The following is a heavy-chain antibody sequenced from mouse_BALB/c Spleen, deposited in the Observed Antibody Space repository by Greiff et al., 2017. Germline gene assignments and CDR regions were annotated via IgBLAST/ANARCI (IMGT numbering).Heavy chain of an antibody. CDR3: ARPDYDGPWFAY. J-gene: IGHJ3*01. CDR1: GYTFTDYA. CDR2: ISTYYGDA. V-gene: IGHV1S137*01. D-gene: IGHD2-4*01. Sequence: VQLQQSGAELVRPGVSVKISCKGSGYTFTDYAMHWVKQSHAKCLEWIGVISTYYGDASYNQKFKGKATMTVDKSSSTAYMELARLTSEDSAIYYCARPDYDGPWFAYWGQGTLVTVSA.